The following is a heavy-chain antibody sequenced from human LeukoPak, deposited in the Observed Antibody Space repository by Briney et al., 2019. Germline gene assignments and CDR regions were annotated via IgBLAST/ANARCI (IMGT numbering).Heavy chain of an antibody. CDR2: ISVRAGTI. CDR1: GFGFGQYE. V-gene: IGHV3-48*03. Sequence: GGSLRLSCAASGFGFGQYEMNWVRQAPGKGLEWIAYISVRAGTIYYGDSAEGRFTISRDDAKNSLYLQLNGLRVEDTAIYYCAKDFPHYYEVPHGMDVWGQGTTVTV. CDR3: AKDFPHYYEVPHGMDV. D-gene: IGHD3-22*01. J-gene: IGHJ6*02.